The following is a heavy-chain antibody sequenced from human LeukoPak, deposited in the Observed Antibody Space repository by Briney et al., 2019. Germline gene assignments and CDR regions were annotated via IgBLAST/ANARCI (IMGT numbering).Heavy chain of an antibody. CDR1: GFTFSRSW. CDR3: ARDRAYSTHDY. J-gene: IGHJ4*02. V-gene: IGHV3-7*01. CDR2: INERGSEK. D-gene: IGHD6-13*01. Sequence: PGGSLRLSCAASGFTFSRSWMTWVRQAPGKGLEWVGNINERGSEKYLVDSVEGRFTISRDNAKSSVYLQMNSLRAEDTAIYYCARDRAYSTHDYWGRGTLVTVAS.